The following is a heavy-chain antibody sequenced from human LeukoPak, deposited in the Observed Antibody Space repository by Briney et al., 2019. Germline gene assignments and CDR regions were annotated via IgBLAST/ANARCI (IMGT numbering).Heavy chain of an antibody. CDR3: ARESLLRYFDWSIS. Sequence: GGSLRLSCAASGFTFSSYWMSWVRHAPGKGLEWVANIKQDGSEKYYVDSVKGRFTTSRDNAKNSLYLQMNSLRAEDTAVYYCARESLLRYFDWSISGGQGTLVTLSS. J-gene: IGHJ4*02. D-gene: IGHD3-9*01. CDR1: GFTFSSYW. V-gene: IGHV3-7*01. CDR2: IKQDGSEK.